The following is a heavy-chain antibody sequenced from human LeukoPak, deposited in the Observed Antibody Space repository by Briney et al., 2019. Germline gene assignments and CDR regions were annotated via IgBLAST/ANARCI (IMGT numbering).Heavy chain of an antibody. CDR2: IYYSGNT. D-gene: IGHD5-18*01. V-gene: IGHV4-59*01. CDR1: GGSISSYY. Sequence: SETLSLTCTVPGGSISSYYWSWIRQPPGKGLGWIGYIYYSGNTIYKPSPKSPVTISIDTSKNQFSLKLSSVTAADTAVYYCARRRYNYDYWGQGTLVTVSS. J-gene: IGHJ4*02. CDR3: ARRRYNYDY.